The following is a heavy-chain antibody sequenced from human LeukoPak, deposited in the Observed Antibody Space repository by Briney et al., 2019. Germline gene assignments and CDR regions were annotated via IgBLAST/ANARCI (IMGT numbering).Heavy chain of an antibody. CDR2: ISGSGGST. CDR1: GFTFSSYA. D-gene: IGHD2-2*01. J-gene: IGHJ6*03. CDR3: AKQEGYCSSTSCYLWEYYYYYMDV. Sequence: GGSLRLSCAAPGFTFSSYAMSWVRQAPGKGLEWVSAISGSGGSTYYADSVKGRFTISRDNSKNTLYLQMNSLRAEDTAVYYCAKQEGYCSSTSCYLWEYYYYYMDVWGKGTTVTVSS. V-gene: IGHV3-23*01.